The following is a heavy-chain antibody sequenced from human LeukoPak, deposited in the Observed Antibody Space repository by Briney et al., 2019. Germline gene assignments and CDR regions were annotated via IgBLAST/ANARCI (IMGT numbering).Heavy chain of an antibody. Sequence: GASVKVSCKASGYTFSSYGISWVRQAPGQGLEWMGWISAYNGNTNYAQKLQGRVTMTTDTSTSTAYMELRSLRSDDTAVYYCARATVITARVMYYYYYYMDVWGKGTTVTVSS. CDR3: ARATVITARVMYYYYYYMDV. V-gene: IGHV1-18*01. D-gene: IGHD4-17*01. CDR1: GYTFSSYG. J-gene: IGHJ6*03. CDR2: ISAYNGNT.